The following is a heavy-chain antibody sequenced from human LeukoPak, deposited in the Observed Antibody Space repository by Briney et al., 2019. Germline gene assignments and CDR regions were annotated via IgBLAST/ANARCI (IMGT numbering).Heavy chain of an antibody. J-gene: IGHJ4*02. CDR3: ARESYSSGYSR. D-gene: IGHD3-22*01. Sequence: GGSLRLSCAASGYTFTSYAMNWVRQAPGQGLEWMGIINPSGGSTSYAQKFQGRVTMTRDMSTSTVYMELSSLRSEDTAVYYCARESYSSGYSRWGQGTLVTVSS. V-gene: IGHV1-46*01. CDR2: INPSGGST. CDR1: GYTFTSYA.